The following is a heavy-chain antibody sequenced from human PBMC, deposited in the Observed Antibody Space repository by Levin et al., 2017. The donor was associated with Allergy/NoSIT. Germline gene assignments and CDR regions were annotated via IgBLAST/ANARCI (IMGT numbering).Heavy chain of an antibody. Sequence: SETLSLTCTVSGGSISSSSYYWGWIRQPPGKGLEWIGSIYYSGSTYYNPSLKSRVTISVDTSKNQFSLKLSSVTAADTSVYYCARNPRLRGDYAGGFFDYWGQGTLVTVSS. D-gene: IGHD4-17*01. J-gene: IGHJ4*02. CDR2: IYYSGST. CDR3: ARNPRLRGDYAGGFFDY. V-gene: IGHV4-39*01. CDR1: GGSISSSSYY.